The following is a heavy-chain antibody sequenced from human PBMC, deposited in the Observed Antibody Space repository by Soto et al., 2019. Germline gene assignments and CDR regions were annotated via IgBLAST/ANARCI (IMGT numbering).Heavy chain of an antibody. CDR2: IYYSGST. CDR3: ARPLHYYGSGSYSWFDP. Sequence: SETLSLTCTVSGGSISSSSYYWGWIRQPPGKGLEWIGSIYYSGSTYYNPSLKSRVTISVDTSKNQFSLKLSSVTAADTAVYYCARPLHYYGSGSYSWFDPWGQGTLVTVSS. D-gene: IGHD3-10*01. CDR1: GGSISSSSYY. J-gene: IGHJ5*02. V-gene: IGHV4-39*01.